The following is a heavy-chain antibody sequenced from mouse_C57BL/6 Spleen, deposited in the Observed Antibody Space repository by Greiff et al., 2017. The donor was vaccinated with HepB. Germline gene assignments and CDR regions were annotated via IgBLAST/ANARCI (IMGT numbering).Heavy chain of an antibody. V-gene: IGHV1-53*01. J-gene: IGHJ3*01. CDR1: GYTFTSYW. Sequence: QVHVKQPGTELVKPGASVKLSCKASGYTFTSYWMHWVKQRPGQGLEWIGNINPSNGGTNYNEKFKSKATLTVDKSSSTAYMQLSSLTSEDSAVYYCAREAIYYYGSSYPPFAYWGQGTLVTVSA. CDR3: AREAIYYYGSSYPPFAY. CDR2: INPSNGGT. D-gene: IGHD1-1*01.